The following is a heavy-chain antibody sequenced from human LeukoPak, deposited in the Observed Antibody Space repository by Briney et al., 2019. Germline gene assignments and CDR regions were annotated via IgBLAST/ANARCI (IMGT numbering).Heavy chain of an antibody. CDR3: ARDGLGHDAFDI. CDR1: GFSFSNYW. J-gene: IGHJ3*02. CDR2: IKQDGSEK. Sequence: GGSLRLSCAASGFSFSNYWMSWVRQAPGKGLEWVANIKQDGSEKYYVDSVKGRFTISRDNAKNSLYLQMNSLRAEDTAVYYCARDGLGHDAFDIWGQGTMVTVSS. D-gene: IGHD6-19*01. V-gene: IGHV3-7*01.